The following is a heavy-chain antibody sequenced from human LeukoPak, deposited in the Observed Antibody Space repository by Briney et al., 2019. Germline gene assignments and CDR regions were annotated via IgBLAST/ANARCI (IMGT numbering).Heavy chain of an antibody. CDR3: ARATMVRGVTD. V-gene: IGHV4-61*02. D-gene: IGHD3-10*01. J-gene: IGHJ4*02. Sequence: SETLSLTCTVSGGSISSGSYYWSRIRQPAGKGLEWIGRIYTSGSTNYNPSLKSRVTISVDTSKNQFSLKLSSVTAADTAVYYCARATMVRGVTDWGQGTLVTVSS. CDR2: IYTSGST. CDR1: GGSISSGSYY.